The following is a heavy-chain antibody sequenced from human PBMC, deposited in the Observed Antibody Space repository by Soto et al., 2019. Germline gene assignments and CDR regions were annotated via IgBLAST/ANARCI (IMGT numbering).Heavy chain of an antibody. D-gene: IGHD3-16*01. V-gene: IGHV4-59*08. CDR1: GDSIRSYY. CDR3: ASLSMITFGGIRKDACDV. Sequence: HVQLQESGPGLVKPSETLSLTCTVSGDSIRSYYWSWIRQPPGKGLEWIGYIYYSGSTNYNPSLKSRVTISLDTSKNQFTLRLSSVTAADAAVYYCASLSMITFGGIRKDACDVCGQGTMVTVSS. CDR2: IYYSGST. J-gene: IGHJ3*01.